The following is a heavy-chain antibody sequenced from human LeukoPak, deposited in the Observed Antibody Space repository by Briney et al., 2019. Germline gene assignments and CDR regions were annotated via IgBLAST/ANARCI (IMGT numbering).Heavy chain of an antibody. CDR2: FDPEDGET. CDR1: GYTLTELS. V-gene: IGHV1-24*01. Sequence: ASVKVSCKVSGYTLTELSMHWVRQAPGKGLEWMGGFDPEDGETIYAQKFQGRVTVTEDTSTDTAYMELSSLRSEDTAVYYCATGGNDYWGQGTLVTVSS. CDR3: ATGGNDY. J-gene: IGHJ4*02. D-gene: IGHD4-23*01.